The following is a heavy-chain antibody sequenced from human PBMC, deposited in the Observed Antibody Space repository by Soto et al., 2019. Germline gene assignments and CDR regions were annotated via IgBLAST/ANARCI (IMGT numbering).Heavy chain of an antibody. CDR1: GFTFSSYS. Sequence: GGSLRLSCAASGFTFSSYSMNWVRQAPGKGLVWVSRINTDGSVAMYVDSVKGRFTISRDNAKNTLYLHMNSLRAEDTAVYYCVRDMQLWRLDSWGQGPLVTVS. D-gene: IGHD2-21*01. J-gene: IGHJ4*02. V-gene: IGHV3-74*03. CDR3: VRDMQLWRLDS. CDR2: INTDGSVA.